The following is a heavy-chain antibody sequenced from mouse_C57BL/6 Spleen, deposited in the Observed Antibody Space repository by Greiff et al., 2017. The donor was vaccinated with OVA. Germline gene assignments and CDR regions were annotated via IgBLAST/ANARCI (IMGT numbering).Heavy chain of an antibody. Sequence: EVKLVESGGDLVKPGGSLKLSCAASGFTFSSYGMSWVRQTPDKRLEWVATISSGGSYTYYPDSVKGRFTISRDNAKNTLYLQMSSLKSEDTAMYYCARPDYYGSTHFDYGGQGTTLTVSS. CDR1: GFTFSSYG. CDR3: ARPDYYGSTHFDY. D-gene: IGHD1-1*01. CDR2: ISSGGSYT. J-gene: IGHJ2*01. V-gene: IGHV5-6*01.